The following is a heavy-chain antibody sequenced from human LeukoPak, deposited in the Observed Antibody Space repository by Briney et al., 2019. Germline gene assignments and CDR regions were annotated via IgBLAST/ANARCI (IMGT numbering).Heavy chain of an antibody. J-gene: IGHJ4*02. D-gene: IGHD4-23*01. CDR2: ITHKSGAT. CDR3: VSWAGGNSDVASFDY. Sequence: ASVKVSCKASGYTFTDYYIHWVRQAPGQGFEWMGWITHKSGATKFAQKFQGRVTLTRDTSIKTAYMELSNLTSDDTAAYYCVSWAGGNSDVASFDYWGRGTLVTVSS. CDR1: GYTFTDYY. V-gene: IGHV1-2*02.